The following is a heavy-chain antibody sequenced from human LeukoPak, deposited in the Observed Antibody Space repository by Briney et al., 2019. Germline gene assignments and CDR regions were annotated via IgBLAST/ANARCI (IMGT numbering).Heavy chain of an antibody. Sequence: SPSETLSLFCTVSGGSISSGGYYWSWIRQHPGKGLEWIGYIYYSGSTYYNPSLKSRVTISVDASKNQFSLKLSSVTAADMAVYYCARKDRGYSYGPFDYWGQGTLVTVSS. V-gene: IGHV4-31*03. D-gene: IGHD5-18*01. CDR3: ARKDRGYSYGPFDY. J-gene: IGHJ4*02. CDR1: GGSISSGGYY. CDR2: IYYSGST.